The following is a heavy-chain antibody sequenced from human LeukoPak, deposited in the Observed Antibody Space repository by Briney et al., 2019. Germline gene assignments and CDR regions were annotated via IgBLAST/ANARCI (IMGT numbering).Heavy chain of an antibody. CDR3: ARGNILKVRQNAFDI. CDR2: IYHSGST. J-gene: IGHJ3*02. Sequence: PSETLSLTCAVSGYSISSGYYWGWIRRPPGKGLEWIGSIYHSGSTYYNPSLKSRVTISVDTSKNQFSLKLSSVTAADTAVYYCARGNILKVRQNAFDIWGQGTMVTVSS. V-gene: IGHV4-38-2*01. CDR1: GYSISSGYY. D-gene: IGHD3-10*01.